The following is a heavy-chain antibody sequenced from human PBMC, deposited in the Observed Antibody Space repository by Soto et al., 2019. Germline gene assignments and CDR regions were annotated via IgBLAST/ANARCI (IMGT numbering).Heavy chain of an antibody. V-gene: IGHV3-23*05. D-gene: IGHD2-8*01. CDR2: ILSNYNT. CDR1: GFRFRDYT. J-gene: IGHJ4*02. Sequence: LRLSCAASGFRFRDYTMSWVRQAPGKVLESISVILSNYNTYYTDSVRGRFTISRDSSKNMLYLEMNSLRAEDTAVYYCARRVNGYFDYWGQGALVTVSS. CDR3: ARRVNGYFDY.